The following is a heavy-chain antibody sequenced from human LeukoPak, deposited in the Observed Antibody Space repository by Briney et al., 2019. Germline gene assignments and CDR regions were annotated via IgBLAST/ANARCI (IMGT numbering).Heavy chain of an antibody. CDR2: INPNSGGT. CDR3: ARRRVTHFNWFDP. J-gene: IGHJ5*02. CDR1: GYTFTGYY. D-gene: IGHD2-21*02. Sequence: ASVKVSCKASGYTFTGYYMHWVRQAPGQGLEWMGWINPNSGGTNYAQKFQGRVTMTRDTSISTAYMELSRLRSDDTAVYYCARRRVTHFNWFDPWGQGTLVTVSS. V-gene: IGHV1-2*02.